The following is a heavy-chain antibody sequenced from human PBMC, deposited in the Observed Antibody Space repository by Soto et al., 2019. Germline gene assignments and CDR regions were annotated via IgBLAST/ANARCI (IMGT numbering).Heavy chain of an antibody. V-gene: IGHV4-34*01. CDR3: AREAAAAGRAFDY. CDR2: INHSGST. CDR1: GGSFSGYY. Sequence: SETLSLTCAVYGGSFSGYYWSWIRQPPGKGLEWIGEINHSGSTNYNPSLKSQVTISVDTSKNQFSLKLSSVAAADTAVYYCAREAAAAGRAFDYWGQGTLVTSPQ. J-gene: IGHJ4*02. D-gene: IGHD6-13*01.